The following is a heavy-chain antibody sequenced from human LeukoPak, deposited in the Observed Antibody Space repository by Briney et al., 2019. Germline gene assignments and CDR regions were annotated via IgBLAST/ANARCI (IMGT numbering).Heavy chain of an antibody. D-gene: IGHD3-9*01. CDR2: IIPIFGTA. V-gene: IGHV1-69*05. CDR3: ARGSVRDILTGYYSDY. CDR1: GGTFSSYA. Sequence: GASVKVSCKASGGTFSSYAISWVRQAPGQGLEWMGRIIPIFGTANYAQKFQGRVTITTDESTSTAYMELSSLRSEDTAVYYCARGSVRDILTGYYSDYWGQGTLVTVSS. J-gene: IGHJ4*02.